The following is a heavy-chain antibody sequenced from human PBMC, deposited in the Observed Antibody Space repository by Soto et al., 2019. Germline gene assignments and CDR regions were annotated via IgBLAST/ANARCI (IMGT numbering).Heavy chain of an antibody. Sequence: QVQLVESGGGVVQPGRSLTLSCAASGFTFIGYAMHWVRQAPGKGLEWVAGISDDGSKKYYADVVKGRCTISRDNSNNTLFLQMNSLRTEDTAVYYCAKTTRRGYDQYYFNYWGQGSLVTVSS. CDR3: AKTTRRGYDQYYFNY. J-gene: IGHJ4*02. V-gene: IGHV3-30*18. CDR1: GFTFIGYA. D-gene: IGHD5-12*01. CDR2: ISDDGSKK.